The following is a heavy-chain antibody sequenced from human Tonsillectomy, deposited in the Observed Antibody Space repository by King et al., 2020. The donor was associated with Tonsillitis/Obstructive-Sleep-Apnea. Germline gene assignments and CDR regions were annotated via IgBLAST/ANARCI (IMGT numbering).Heavy chain of an antibody. V-gene: IGHV3-23*04. CDR3: AKDKLGYSYGPGPYYFDY. D-gene: IGHD5-18*01. CDR2: ISGSGGST. Sequence: VQLVESGGGLVQPGGSLRLSCAASGLTFSSYAMSWVRQAPGKGLEWVSVISGSGGSTYYADSVKGRFTISRDNSKNTLYLQMNSLRAEDTAVYYCAKDKLGYSYGPGPYYFDYWGQGTLVTVSS. J-gene: IGHJ4*02. CDR1: GLTFSSYA.